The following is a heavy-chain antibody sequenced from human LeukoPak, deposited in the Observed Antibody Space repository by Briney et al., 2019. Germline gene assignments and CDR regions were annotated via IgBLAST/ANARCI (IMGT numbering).Heavy chain of an antibody. CDR2: IKQDGSER. Sequence: GGSLRLSCAASGFTFSSYWMSWVRQAPGKGLEWVANIKQDGSERYYVDSVKGRFTISRDNAKNSLYLQMNSLRAEDTAVYYCARDRLRGEVATIPFYWGQGTLVTVSS. CDR1: GFTFSSYW. V-gene: IGHV3-7*04. J-gene: IGHJ4*02. D-gene: IGHD5-12*01. CDR3: ARDRLRGEVATIPFY.